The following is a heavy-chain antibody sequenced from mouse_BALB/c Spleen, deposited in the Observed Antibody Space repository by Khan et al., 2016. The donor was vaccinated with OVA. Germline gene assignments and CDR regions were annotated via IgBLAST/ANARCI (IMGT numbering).Heavy chain of an antibody. V-gene: IGHV3-2*02. CDR2: ISYSGNT. CDR3: ARIQGGDFDY. J-gene: IGHJ2*01. D-gene: IGHD3-2*02. Sequence: EVKLLESGPGLVKPSQSLSLTCTVTGYSITSDYAWNWIRQFPGNKLEWMGYISYSGNTKYNPSLKSRISITRDTSKNQFFLQLNFVTIEDTATYYCARIQGGDFDYWCQGTTLTVSS. CDR1: GYSITSDYA.